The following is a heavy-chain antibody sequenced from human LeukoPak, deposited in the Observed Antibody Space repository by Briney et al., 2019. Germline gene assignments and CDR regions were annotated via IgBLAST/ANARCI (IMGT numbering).Heavy chain of an antibody. CDR3: TRLLNNDNAGDPDTFDT. V-gene: IGHV4-59*08. CDR1: GDSISRHY. Sequence: SETLSLTCSVSGDSISRHYWSWLRQPPGKGLEWIGYISYSGSTRYNPSFQSRVTISMEMSKTHFSLKLTSVTAADTAVYYCTRLLNNDNAGDPDTFDTWGPGTMVTVSS. CDR2: ISYSGST. J-gene: IGHJ3*02. D-gene: IGHD4-17*01.